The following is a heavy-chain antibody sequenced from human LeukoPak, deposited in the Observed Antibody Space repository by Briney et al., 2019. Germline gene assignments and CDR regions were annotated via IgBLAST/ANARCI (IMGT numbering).Heavy chain of an antibody. J-gene: IGHJ6*03. V-gene: IGHV4-38-2*01. CDR2: LYHSDSI. D-gene: IGHD6-13*01. CDR3: ARQHDSYHYYYVDV. Sequence: SETLSLTCAVSGYSISSGYYWIWIRQPPGKGLEWIGSLYHSDSIYYNPSLESRVTMSVDTSKNQFSLKLSFVTAADTAVYYCARQHDSYHYYYVDVWGKETTVTVSS. CDR1: GYSISSGYY.